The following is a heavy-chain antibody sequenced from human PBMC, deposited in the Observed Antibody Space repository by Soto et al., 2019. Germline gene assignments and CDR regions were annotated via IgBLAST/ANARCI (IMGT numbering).Heavy chain of an antibody. V-gene: IGHV3-9*01. CDR2: ISWNSGSI. Sequence: GGSLRLSCAASGFTFEDYAIHWVRQAPGKGLEWVSGISWNSGSIGYADSVKGRFTISRDNAKNSLYLQMNSLRAEDTALYYCAKAPDILTGWYFDYWGQGTLVTVSS. J-gene: IGHJ4*02. CDR3: AKAPDILTGWYFDY. CDR1: GFTFEDYA. D-gene: IGHD3-9*01.